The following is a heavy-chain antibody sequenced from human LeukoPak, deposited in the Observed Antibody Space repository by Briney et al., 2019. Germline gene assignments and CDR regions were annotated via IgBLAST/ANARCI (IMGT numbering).Heavy chain of an antibody. J-gene: IGHJ4*02. CDR3: ARCGGWAPMDYGATFDY. CDR2: ISTYTGNT. V-gene: IGHV1-18*01. Sequence: ASVKVSCKASGYSFSGYGISWVRQAPGQGLEWLGWISTYTGNTNYAQKPQGRVIMTTDTSTSTAYMELRSLRSDDTAAYYCARCGGWAPMDYGATFDYWGQGTLVTVSS. CDR1: GYSFSGYG. D-gene: IGHD2-21*01.